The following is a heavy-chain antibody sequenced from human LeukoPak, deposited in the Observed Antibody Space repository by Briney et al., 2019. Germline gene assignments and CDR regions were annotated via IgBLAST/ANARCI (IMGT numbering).Heavy chain of an antibody. J-gene: IGHJ4*02. CDR1: GYTFTTYG. V-gene: IGHV1-18*01. CDR2: ISPYNGST. Sequence: ASVKVSCKPSGYTFTTYGITWVRQAPGQGLEWMGWISPYNGSTNYAQKFQGRVTLTTDTSTSTAYMELRSLRSDDTAVYYCARGPHERSGYPDDWGQGTLVIVSS. D-gene: IGHD3-22*01. CDR3: ARGPHERSGYPDD.